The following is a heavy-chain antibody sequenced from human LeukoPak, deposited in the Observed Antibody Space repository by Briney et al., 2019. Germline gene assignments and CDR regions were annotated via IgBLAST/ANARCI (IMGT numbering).Heavy chain of an antibody. CDR1: GFAFSSSW. D-gene: IGHD5-12*01. CDR2: MNLGERTK. V-gene: IGHV3-7*03. J-gene: IGHJ4*02. Sequence: PGGPLRISCAASGFAFSSSWMAWARQAPGNGLEWVANMNLGERTKNYVDFGRGRLSIYRVHAKNSLYLQMNSLRADDTAVYYCARDSGYSAFDYWGQGTLVTVSS. CDR3: ARDSGYSAFDY.